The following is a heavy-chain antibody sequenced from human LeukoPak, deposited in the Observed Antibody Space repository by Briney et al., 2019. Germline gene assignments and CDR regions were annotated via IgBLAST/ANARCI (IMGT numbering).Heavy chain of an antibody. CDR1: GFTFSSYG. CDR2: IWYDGSNK. Sequence: PGGSLRLSCAASGFTFSSYGMHWVRQAPGKGLEWVAVIWYDGSNKYYADSVKGRFTISRDNSKNTLYLQMNSLRAEDTAVYYCAKTWTGGVSALYYMDVWGKGTTVTVSS. V-gene: IGHV3-33*06. J-gene: IGHJ6*03. CDR3: AKTWTGGVSALYYMDV. D-gene: IGHD3-3*01.